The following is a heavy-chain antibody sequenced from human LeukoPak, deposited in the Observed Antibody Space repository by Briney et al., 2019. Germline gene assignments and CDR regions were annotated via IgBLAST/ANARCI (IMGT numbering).Heavy chain of an antibody. Sequence: AGGSLRLSCAASGFTVSSNYMSWVRQAPGKGLEWVSVIYSGGSTYYADSVKGRFTISRDNSKNTLYLQMNSLRAEDTAVYYCSRKRYGHCLVYAFDYRDKAPLAPFPQ. J-gene: IGHJ4*01. D-gene: IGHD3-16*01. V-gene: IGHV3-53*01. CDR3: SRKRYGHCLVYAFD. CDR2: IYSGGST. CDR1: GFTVSSNY.